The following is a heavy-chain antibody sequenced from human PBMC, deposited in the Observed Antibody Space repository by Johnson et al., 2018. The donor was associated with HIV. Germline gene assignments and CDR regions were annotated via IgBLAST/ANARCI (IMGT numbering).Heavy chain of an antibody. J-gene: IGHJ3*02. Sequence: EKLVESGGGVVRPGGSLRLSCVASGFTLHDYDMNWVRQPPGKGLEWVSGFYRNDGSTTYAASVKGRFTISRVNVKNSLYLQMNSLRAEDTAIYYCARADGSGSYFGFEIWGQGTMVTVSS. CDR2: FYRNDGST. V-gene: IGHV3-20*04. CDR1: GFTLHDYD. D-gene: IGHD3-10*01. CDR3: ARADGSGSYFGFEI.